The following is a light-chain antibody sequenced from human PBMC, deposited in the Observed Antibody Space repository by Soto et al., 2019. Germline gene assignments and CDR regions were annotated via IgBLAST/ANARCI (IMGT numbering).Light chain of an antibody. V-gene: IGKV1-13*02. J-gene: IGKJ1*01. CDR1: QGISSA. CDR3: QQFNTYPLT. CDR2: DAS. Sequence: AIQLTQSPSSLSASVGDRVTITCRASQGISSALAWFQQRPGKPPKLLIYDASSLESGVPSRFGGSGSGTDFTLTISSLQPEDFATYYCQQFNTYPLTFGQGTKVDNK.